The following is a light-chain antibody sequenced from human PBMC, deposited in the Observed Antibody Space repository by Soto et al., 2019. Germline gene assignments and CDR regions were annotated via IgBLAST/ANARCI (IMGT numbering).Light chain of an antibody. V-gene: IGKV1-5*03. J-gene: IGKJ2*01. Sequence: DSQMTQSPSTLSASVGDRVTVTCRASQSISTWLAWYQQKPGKAPKLLIYKASSLESGVPSRFSGGGSGTEFTLTISTLQPDDFATYYCQQYTNYPFTSGQGTKLEIK. CDR3: QQYTNYPFT. CDR1: QSISTW. CDR2: KAS.